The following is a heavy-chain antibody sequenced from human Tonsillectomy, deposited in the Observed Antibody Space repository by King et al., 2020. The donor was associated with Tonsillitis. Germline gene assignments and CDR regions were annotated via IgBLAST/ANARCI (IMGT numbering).Heavy chain of an antibody. CDR3: AGLYSGSYRGAYYYYYMDV. Sequence: VQLVQSGAEVKKPGASVKVSCKASGYTFTSYGISWVRQAPGQGLEWMGWISAYNGNTNYAQKLQGRVTMTTDTSTSTAYMELRSLRSDDTAVYYCAGLYSGSYRGAYYYYYMDVWGKGTTVTVSS. V-gene: IGHV1-18*01. D-gene: IGHD1-26*01. CDR2: ISAYNGNT. J-gene: IGHJ6*03. CDR1: GYTFTSYG.